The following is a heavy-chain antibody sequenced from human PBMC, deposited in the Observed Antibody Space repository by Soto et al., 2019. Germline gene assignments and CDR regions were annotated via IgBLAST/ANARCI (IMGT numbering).Heavy chain of an antibody. V-gene: IGHV3-23*01. CDR1: GFTFSSYA. CDR3: AKSSMTKDYFDY. J-gene: IGHJ4*02. D-gene: IGHD2-8*01. Sequence: GGSLRLSCTASGFTFSSYAMSWVRQAPGKGLEWVSVISGSGGSTYYADSVKGRFTISRDDSKNTLYLQMNSLRGEDTAVYYCAKSSMTKDYFDYWGQGTLVNGSS. CDR2: ISGSGGST.